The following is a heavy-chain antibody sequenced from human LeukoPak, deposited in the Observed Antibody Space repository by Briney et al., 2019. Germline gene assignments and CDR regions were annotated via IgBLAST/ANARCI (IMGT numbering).Heavy chain of an antibody. Sequence: SETLSLTCTVSGDSISTYYRSWIRQPAGKGLEWIGRVSTSGSTYQNPSLKSRVAMSVDTSKNQFSLKLSFVTAADTAVYYCAKMGSGSYLTYYYYMDVWGKGTAVTVSS. J-gene: IGHJ6*03. CDR3: AKMGSGSYLTYYYYMDV. CDR2: VSTSGST. V-gene: IGHV4-4*07. D-gene: IGHD1-26*01. CDR1: GDSISTYY.